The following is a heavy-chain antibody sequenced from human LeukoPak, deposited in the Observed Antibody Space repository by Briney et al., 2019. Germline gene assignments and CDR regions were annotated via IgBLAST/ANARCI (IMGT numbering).Heavy chain of an antibody. D-gene: IGHD4-17*01. Sequence: SETLSLTCTVSGGSISSYYWSWIRQPPGKGLEWIGYIYYSGSTNYNPSLKSRVTISVDTSKNQFSLKLSSVTAADTAVYYCAQGHDYGDYLNWFDPWGQGTLVTVSS. J-gene: IGHJ5*02. CDR2: IYYSGST. CDR1: GGSISSYY. CDR3: AQGHDYGDYLNWFDP. V-gene: IGHV4-59*12.